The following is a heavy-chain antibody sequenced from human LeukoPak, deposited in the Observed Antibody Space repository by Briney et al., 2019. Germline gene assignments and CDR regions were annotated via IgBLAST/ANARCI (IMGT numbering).Heavy chain of an antibody. V-gene: IGHV3-21*01. CDR3: ATLGTY. J-gene: IGHJ4*02. D-gene: IGHD1-1*01. CDR2: ISSDSDFI. CDR1: GFTLSTYN. Sequence: GGSLRLSCAVSGFTLSTYNMNWVRQTPGKGLEWVSSISSDSDFIYYADSVKGRFTSSRDNAKNSLYLQMNSLRAEDTAVYYCATLGTYWGQGTLVTVSS.